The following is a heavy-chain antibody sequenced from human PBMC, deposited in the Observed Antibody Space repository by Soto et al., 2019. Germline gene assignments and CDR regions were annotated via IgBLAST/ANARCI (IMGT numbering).Heavy chain of an antibody. Sequence: QVQLQESGPGLVKPSETLSLTCTVSGGSISSYYWSWIRQPPGKGLEWIGYIYYSGSTNYNPSLKSRVTISVDTSKNQFSLKLSSVTAADTAVYYCAGASGFTTIWGQGTMVTVSS. V-gene: IGHV4-59*01. D-gene: IGHD3-22*01. CDR2: IYYSGST. CDR3: AGASGFTTI. J-gene: IGHJ3*02. CDR1: GGSISSYY.